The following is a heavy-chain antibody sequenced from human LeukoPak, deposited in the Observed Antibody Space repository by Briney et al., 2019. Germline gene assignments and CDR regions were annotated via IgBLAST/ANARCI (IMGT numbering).Heavy chain of an antibody. CDR1: GFTFDDYA. J-gene: IGHJ6*04. D-gene: IGHD3-16*01. V-gene: IGHV3-9*01. CDR2: ISWNSGSI. Sequence: GRSLRLSYAASGFTFDDYAMHWVRQAPGKGLEWVSGISWNSGSIGYADSVKGRFTISRDNAKNSLYLQMDSLRDDDTAVYYCARDPGYESWSPFWGGMDVWGNGTTVIVSS. CDR3: ARDPGYESWSPFWGGMDV.